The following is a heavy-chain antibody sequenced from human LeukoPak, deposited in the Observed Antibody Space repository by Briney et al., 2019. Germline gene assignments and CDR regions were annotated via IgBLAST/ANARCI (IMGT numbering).Heavy chain of an antibody. Sequence: GGSLRLSCVASGFAFTNYGMMWVRQASGKGLVWVSYINNDGRSTTYADSVKGRFTISRDNAKNTLYLQMNSLRDDDTAMYYCARNYNGMSYWGQGTPVIVSS. V-gene: IGHV3-74*01. CDR1: GFAFTNYG. J-gene: IGHJ4*02. CDR3: ARNYNGMSY. D-gene: IGHD1-26*01. CDR2: INNDGRST.